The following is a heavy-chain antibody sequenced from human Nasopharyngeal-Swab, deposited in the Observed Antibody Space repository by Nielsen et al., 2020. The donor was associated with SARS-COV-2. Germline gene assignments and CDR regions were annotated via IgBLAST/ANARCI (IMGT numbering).Heavy chain of an antibody. V-gene: IGHV3-30*03. CDR1: GFTFSSYG. Sequence: GESLKISCAASGFTFSSYGVHWVRQAPGKGLEWVAVISYDGSNKYYADSVKGRFTISRDNSKNTLYLQMNSLRAEDTAVYYCAQGNYFDYWGQGTLVTVSS. J-gene: IGHJ4*02. CDR3: AQGNYFDY. CDR2: ISYDGSNK.